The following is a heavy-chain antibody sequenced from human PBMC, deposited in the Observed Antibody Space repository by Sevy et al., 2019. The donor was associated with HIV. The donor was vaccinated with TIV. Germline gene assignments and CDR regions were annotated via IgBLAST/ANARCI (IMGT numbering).Heavy chain of an antibody. V-gene: IGHV4-34*01. D-gene: IGHD4-17*01. CDR1: SGSFSGHY. J-gene: IGHJ4*02. CDR3: AGGDYGLIDY. Sequence: SETLSLTCGVFSGSFSGHYWTWIRQPPGKGLGWTGGFNHGGGASSNPSLRSRVTISLDTSKNELSLRLNSVTAAETAIYYCAGGDYGLIDYWGPGTLVTVSS. CDR2: FNHGGGA.